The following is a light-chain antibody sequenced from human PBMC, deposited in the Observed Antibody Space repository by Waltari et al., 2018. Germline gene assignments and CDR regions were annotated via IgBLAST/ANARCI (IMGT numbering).Light chain of an antibody. CDR2: YKSDSDK. Sequence: QAVLTQPSSFSASPGASASLTCTLRSGINVGTYRIYWYQQKPGSPPQYLLRYKSDSDKQQGSGVPSRFSGSKDASANAGILLISGLQSEDEADYYCMIWHSSAVVFGGGTKLTVL. CDR3: MIWHSSAVV. CDR1: SGINVGTYR. J-gene: IGLJ2*01. V-gene: IGLV5-45*03.